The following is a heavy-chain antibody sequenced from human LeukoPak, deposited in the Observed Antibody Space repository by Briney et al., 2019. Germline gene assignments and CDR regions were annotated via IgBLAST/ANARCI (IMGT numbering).Heavy chain of an antibody. Sequence: SETLSLTCTVSGGSISSYFWSWIRQPPGKGLESLGYIYSDGSTNYNPSLRSRVTISVDTSKNQFSLKLSSVTAADTAVYYCARDGVHGYSGLDYWGQGTLVTVSS. CDR1: GGSISSYF. CDR3: ARDGVHGYSGLDY. V-gene: IGHV4-4*08. J-gene: IGHJ4*02. CDR2: IYSDGST. D-gene: IGHD5-12*01.